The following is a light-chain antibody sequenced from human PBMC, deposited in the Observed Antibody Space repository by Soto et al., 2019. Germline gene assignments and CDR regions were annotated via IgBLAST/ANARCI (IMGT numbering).Light chain of an antibody. CDR3: QHYNSYSEA. J-gene: IGKJ1*01. Sequence: DIQMTQPPSTLSGSVGDRVTITRRVSQTISSWLAWYQQKPGKAPKLLIYKASTLKSGVSSRFSGSGSGTEFTLTISSLQPDDFATYYCQHYNSYSEAFGQGTKVDI. CDR2: KAS. V-gene: IGKV1-5*03. CDR1: QTISSW.